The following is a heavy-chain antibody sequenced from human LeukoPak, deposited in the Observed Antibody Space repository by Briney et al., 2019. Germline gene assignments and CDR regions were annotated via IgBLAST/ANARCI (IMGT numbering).Heavy chain of an antibody. D-gene: IGHD1-14*01. CDR2: ISGSGGYT. CDR3: ATSPDIEASGTLYYLDF. Sequence: PGGSLRLSCAASGFTFRSYGMSWVRQAPGKGPEWVSSISGSGGYTYYADSVQGRFTIFRDNSKNTLSLQMNSLRAEDAAIYYCATSPDIEASGTLYYLDFWGQGTLVSVSS. J-gene: IGHJ4*02. CDR1: GFTFRSYG. V-gene: IGHV3-23*01.